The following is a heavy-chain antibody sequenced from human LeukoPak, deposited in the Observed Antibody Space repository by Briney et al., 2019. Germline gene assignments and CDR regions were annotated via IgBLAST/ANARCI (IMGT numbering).Heavy chain of an antibody. D-gene: IGHD5-18*01. J-gene: IGHJ4*02. Sequence: ASVKVSCKASGYSFSSYSITWLRQAPGQGLEWMGWISVYSGDTNYAQKFQGRVTMTTDTSTSTAYMELRSLRSDDTVVYYCARDSLHSYSFLWGQGTLVTVSS. V-gene: IGHV1-18*01. CDR2: ISVYSGDT. CDR1: GYSFSSYS. CDR3: ARDSLHSYSFL.